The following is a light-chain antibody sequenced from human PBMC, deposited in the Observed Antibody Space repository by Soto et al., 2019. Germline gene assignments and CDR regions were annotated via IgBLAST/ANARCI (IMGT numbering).Light chain of an antibody. CDR2: GAS. Sequence: EIVMTQSPATLSVSPGERAPLSCRASQSVSSNLAWYQQKPGQAPRLLIYGASTRATGIPARFSGSGSGTEFTRTISSLQSEDFAVYYCQQYSNWPYTFGQGTKLEIK. CDR3: QQYSNWPYT. V-gene: IGKV3-15*01. J-gene: IGKJ2*01. CDR1: QSVSSN.